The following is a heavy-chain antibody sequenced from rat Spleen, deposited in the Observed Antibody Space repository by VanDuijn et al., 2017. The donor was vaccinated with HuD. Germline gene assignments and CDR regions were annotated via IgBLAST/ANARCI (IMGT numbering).Heavy chain of an antibody. Sequence: EVQLVESGGGLVQPGRSLKLSCAASGFTFSDYYMDWVRQAPTKGLEWVATIIYDGSSTYYRDSVKGRFTISRDNAKSTLYLQMDSLRSEDTATYYCATEGYGGYSAPPGYWGQGVMVTVSS. V-gene: IGHV5S10*01. CDR1: GFTFSDYY. J-gene: IGHJ2*01. CDR3: ATEGYGGYSAPPGY. CDR2: IIYDGSST. D-gene: IGHD1-11*01.